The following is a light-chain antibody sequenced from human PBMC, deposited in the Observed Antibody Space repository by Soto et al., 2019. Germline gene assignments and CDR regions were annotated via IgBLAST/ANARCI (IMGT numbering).Light chain of an antibody. J-gene: IGKJ5*01. CDR2: DAS. CDR1: QSVGRK. V-gene: IGKV3-15*01. CDR3: QQRST. Sequence: IVMTQSPATLSVSPGEGATLSCRASQSVGRKLVWCQQKAGQAPRPLIFDASTRATGIPARFSGSGSGIEFTLTISRLEPEDFAVYYCQQRSTFGQGTRLEIK.